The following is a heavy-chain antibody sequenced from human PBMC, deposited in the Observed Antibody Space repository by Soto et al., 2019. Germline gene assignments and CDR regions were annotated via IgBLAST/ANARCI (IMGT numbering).Heavy chain of an antibody. CDR1: GGTFSSYA. Sequence: ASVKVSCKASGGTFSSYAISWVRQAPGQGLEWMGGIIPIFGTANYAQKFKGRVTITADESTSTAYMELSSLRTEDTAEYYCARVRTTIAARLSYYHYGMDVWGQGTTVTVSS. V-gene: IGHV1-69*13. CDR2: IIPIFGTA. J-gene: IGHJ6*02. D-gene: IGHD6-6*01. CDR3: ARVRTTIAARLSYYHYGMDV.